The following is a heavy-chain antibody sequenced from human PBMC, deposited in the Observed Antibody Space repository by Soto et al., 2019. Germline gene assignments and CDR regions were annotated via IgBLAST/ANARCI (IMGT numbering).Heavy chain of an antibody. J-gene: IGHJ6*02. D-gene: IGHD2-2*01. CDR3: AREGVVVPAEGYYYGMDV. V-gene: IGHV1-18*01. CDR1: GYTFTSYG. CDR2: ISAYNGNT. Sequence: ASVKVSCKASGYTFTSYGISWVRQAPGQGLEWMGWISAYNGNTTYAQKLQGRVTMTTDTSTSTAYMELRSLRSDDTAVYYCAREGVVVPAEGYYYGMDVWGQGTTVTVSS.